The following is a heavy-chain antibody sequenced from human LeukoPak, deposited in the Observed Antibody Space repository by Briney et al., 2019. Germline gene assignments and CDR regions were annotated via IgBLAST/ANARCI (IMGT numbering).Heavy chain of an antibody. V-gene: IGHV4-4*02. CDR3: ARGGRSAFDV. CDR1: GGSISSDHW. Sequence: PSETLSLTCAVSGGSISSDHWWSWVRQPPGKSLEWIGEIFHIGVTNYKPSLKSRVSMSVDKSRHQFSLNLRSMTAADTAVYFCARGGRSAFDVWGPGTKVIVSS. J-gene: IGHJ3*01. CDR2: IFHIGVT.